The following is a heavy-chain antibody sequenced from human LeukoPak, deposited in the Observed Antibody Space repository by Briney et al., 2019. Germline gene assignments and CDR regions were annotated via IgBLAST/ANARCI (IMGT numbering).Heavy chain of an antibody. Sequence: ASVKVSCKASGYTFTGYYMHWVRQAPGQGLEWMGWINPNSGGTNYAQKFQGRVTMTRDTSIGTAYMELSRLRSDGTAVYYCARDQSSSLTSWFDPWGQGTLVTVSS. CDR2: INPNSGGT. CDR3: ARDQSSSLTSWFDP. CDR1: GYTFTGYY. J-gene: IGHJ5*02. V-gene: IGHV1-2*02. D-gene: IGHD6-13*01.